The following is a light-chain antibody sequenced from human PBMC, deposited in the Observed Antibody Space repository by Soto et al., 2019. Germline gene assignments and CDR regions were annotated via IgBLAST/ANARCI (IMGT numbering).Light chain of an antibody. CDR3: QQYYVYPFT. CDR2: AAS. V-gene: IGKV1-8*01. J-gene: IGKJ4*01. CDR1: QDFSSY. Sequence: AIWMTQSPSSFSASTGDRVTITCRASQDFSSYLAWYQHKPGKAPKLLIYAASTLQSGVPSRFSGSGSGTDFNLTISCLQSDDFATYFCQQYYVYPFTFGGGTKVDIK.